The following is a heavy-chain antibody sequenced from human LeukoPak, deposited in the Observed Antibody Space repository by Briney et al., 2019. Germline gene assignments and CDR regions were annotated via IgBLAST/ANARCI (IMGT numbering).Heavy chain of an antibody. CDR1: GYSFTSYW. CDR2: IYPGDSDT. CDR3: ARHRTSYGSGSSYYFDY. Sequence: GESLKISCKGSGYSFTSYWIGWVRQMPGKGLEWMGIIYPGDSDTRYSPSFQGQVTISADKSISTAYLQWSSLKASDTAMYYCARHRTSYGSGSSYYFDYWGQGTLVTVSS. J-gene: IGHJ4*02. D-gene: IGHD3-10*01. V-gene: IGHV5-51*01.